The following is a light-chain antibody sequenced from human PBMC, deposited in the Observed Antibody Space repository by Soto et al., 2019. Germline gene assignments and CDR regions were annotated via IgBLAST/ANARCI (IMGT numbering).Light chain of an antibody. J-gene: IGLJ2*01. Sequence: QSVLTQPPSVSGAPGQRVTISCTGSSSKIVAGYDVHWYQQLPGTAPKLLIYGNSNRPSGVPDRFSGSKSGTSASLAITGLQAEDEADYYCQSYDSSLSGNVVFGGGTKVTVL. CDR3: QSYDSSLSGNVV. CDR1: SSKIVAGYD. V-gene: IGLV1-40*01. CDR2: GNS.